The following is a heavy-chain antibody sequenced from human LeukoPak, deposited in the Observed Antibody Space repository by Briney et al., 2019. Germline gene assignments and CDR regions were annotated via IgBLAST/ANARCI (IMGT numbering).Heavy chain of an antibody. CDR2: IKQDGSEK. D-gene: IGHD3-3*01. CDR3: ARLRYNDFWSGHWKYYYYMDV. Sequence: PGGSLRLSCAASGFTFSNYEMHWVRQAPGPGLEWVANIKQDGSEKYYVDSVKGRFTISRDNAKNSLYLQMNSLRAEDTALYYCARLRYNDFWSGHWKYYYYMDVWGKGTTVTVSS. J-gene: IGHJ6*03. V-gene: IGHV3-7*01. CDR1: GFTFSNYE.